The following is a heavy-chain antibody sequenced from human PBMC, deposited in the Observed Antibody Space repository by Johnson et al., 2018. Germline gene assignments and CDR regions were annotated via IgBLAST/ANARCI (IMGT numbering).Heavy chain of an antibody. CDR1: GFTFSSYS. J-gene: IGHJ1*01. V-gene: IGHV3-49*04. CDR3: TRAGVDTAMVTFRASFQH. CDR2: IRSKAYGGTT. D-gene: IGHD5-18*01. Sequence: VQLVQSGGGLVKPGGSLRLSCAASGFTFSSYSMNWVRQAPGKGLEWVGFIRSKAYGGTTEYAASVKGRFTISRDDSKSIAYLQMNSLKTEDTAVYYCTRAGVDTAMVTFRASFQHWGQGTLVTVSS.